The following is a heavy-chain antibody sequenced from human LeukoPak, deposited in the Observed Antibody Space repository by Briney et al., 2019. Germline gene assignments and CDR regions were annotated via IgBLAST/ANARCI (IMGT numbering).Heavy chain of an antibody. CDR3: ACQSNYYYMDV. CDR1: GGSISSSSYY. Sequence: SETLSLTCTVSGGSISSSSYYWGWIRQPPGKGLEWIGSIYYSGSTYYNPSLKSRVTISVDTSKNQFSLKLSSVTAADTAVYHCACQSNYYYMDVWGKGTTVTVSS. CDR2: IYYSGST. J-gene: IGHJ6*03. V-gene: IGHV4-39*01.